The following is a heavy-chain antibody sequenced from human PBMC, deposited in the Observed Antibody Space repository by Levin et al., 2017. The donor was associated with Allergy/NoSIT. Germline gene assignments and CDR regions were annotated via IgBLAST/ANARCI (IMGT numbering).Heavy chain of an antibody. Sequence: ASVKVSCKASGGTFSSYAISWVRQAPGQGLEWMGGIIPIFGTANYAQKFQGRVTITADESTSTAYMELSSLRSEDTAVYYCARGGYSSSWGYYGMDVWGQGTTVTVSS. J-gene: IGHJ6*02. D-gene: IGHD6-13*01. CDR2: IIPIFGTA. CDR1: GGTFSSYA. V-gene: IGHV1-69*13. CDR3: ARGGYSSSWGYYGMDV.